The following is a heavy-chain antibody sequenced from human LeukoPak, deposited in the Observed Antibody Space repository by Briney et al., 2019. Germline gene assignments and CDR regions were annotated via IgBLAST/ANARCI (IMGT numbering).Heavy chain of an antibody. CDR1: GGSVSSSSYY. CDR3: ARRYPYCSSTSCYPLPYFDY. CDR2: IYYSGST. D-gene: IGHD2-2*01. Sequence: SETLSLTCTVSGGSVSSSSYYWGWIRQPPGKGLEWIGRIYYSGSTYYIPSLKSRVTISVDTSKNQLSLKLSSVTAADTAVYYCARRYPYCSSTSCYPLPYFDYWGQGTLVTVSS. V-gene: IGHV4-39*01. J-gene: IGHJ4*02.